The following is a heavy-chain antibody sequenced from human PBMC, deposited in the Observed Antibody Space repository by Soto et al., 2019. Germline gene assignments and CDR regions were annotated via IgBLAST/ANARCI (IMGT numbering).Heavy chain of an antibody. J-gene: IGHJ4*02. CDR1: GGSISSGGYY. D-gene: IGHD3-9*01. V-gene: IGHV4-31*02. CDR2: IYYSGST. CDR3: ARGYYDILTGYPRPASFDY. Sequence: PSETLSLTCTVPGGSISSGGYYWSWIRQHPGKGLEWIGYIYYSGSTYYNPSLKSRVTISVDTSKNQFSLKLSSVTAADTAVYYCARGYYDILTGYPRPASFDYWGQGTLVTVSS.